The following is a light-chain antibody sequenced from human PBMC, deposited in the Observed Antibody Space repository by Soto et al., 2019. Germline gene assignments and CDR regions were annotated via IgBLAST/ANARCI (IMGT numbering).Light chain of an antibody. J-gene: IGKJ1*01. CDR1: QSVSSNY. Sequence: DIVLTQSPGTLSLSPGERATLSCRASQSVSSNYLAWYQQKPDQAPRLLIYGASTRATGVPDRFSGSGSGTDFTLTISRLEPEDFAVYHCQQYGSLSWTFGQGTKVDIK. CDR2: GAS. CDR3: QQYGSLSWT. V-gene: IGKV3-20*01.